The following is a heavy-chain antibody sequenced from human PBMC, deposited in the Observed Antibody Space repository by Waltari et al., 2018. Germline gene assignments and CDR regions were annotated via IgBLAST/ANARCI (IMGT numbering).Heavy chain of an antibody. CDR1: SYSISSGYY. J-gene: IGHJ4*02. V-gene: IGHV4-38-2*02. CDR2: IYHTGST. D-gene: IGHD2-2*01. CDR3: ATRPSNLVPVAT. Sequence: QVQLQESGPGLVKPSETLSLTCTVSSYSISSGYYWDWTRQPPGKGLEWIGSIYHTGSTYYNPSLKSRVTISVDTSKNQFSLKLSSVTAADTAVYYCATRPSNLVPVATWGQGTLVTVSS.